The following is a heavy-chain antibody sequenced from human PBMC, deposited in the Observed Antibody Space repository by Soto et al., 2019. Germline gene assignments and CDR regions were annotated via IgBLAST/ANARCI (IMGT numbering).Heavy chain of an antibody. CDR2: IYYSGST. D-gene: IGHD3-9*01. CDR1: GGSISSGGYY. J-gene: IGHJ3*02. CDR3: ARDLSGYIVDWTGRRMGPPGAFDI. V-gene: IGHV4-31*03. Sequence: KPSETLSLTCTVSGGSISSGGYYWSWIRQHPGKGLEWIGYIYYSGSTYYNPSLKSRVTISVDTSKNQFSLKLSSVTAADTAVYYCARDLSGYIVDWTGRRMGPPGAFDIWGQGTMVTVSS.